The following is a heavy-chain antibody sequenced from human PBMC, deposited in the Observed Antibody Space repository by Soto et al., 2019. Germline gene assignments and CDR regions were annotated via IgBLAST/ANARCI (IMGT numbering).Heavy chain of an antibody. CDR3: ARGPYGSGSYYNGGCCYFYYYGMDV. D-gene: IGHD3-10*01. J-gene: IGHJ6*02. V-gene: IGHV1-69*01. CDR1: GGTFSSYA. CDR2: IIPIFGTA. Sequence: QVQLVQSGAEVKKPGSSVKVSCKASGGTFSSYAISWVRQAPGQGLEWMGGIIPIFGTANYAQKFQCRVTITADESTSTAYMELSSLGSEDTAVYYCARGPYGSGSYYNGGCCYFYYYGMDVWGQGTTVTVSS.